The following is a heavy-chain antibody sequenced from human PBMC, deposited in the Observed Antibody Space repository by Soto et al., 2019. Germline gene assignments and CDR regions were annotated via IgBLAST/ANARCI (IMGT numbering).Heavy chain of an antibody. CDR1: GFTFSSYA. CDR2: ISGSGGST. J-gene: IGHJ6*02. V-gene: IGHV3-23*01. Sequence: GGSLRPPCSASGFTFSSYAMRSVRKARGTGLEWVSAISGSGGSTYYADSVKGRFTISRDNSKNTLYLQMNSLRAEDTAVYYCAKEAGTGTLLVDYYYYYGMDVWGQGNTVTGSS. D-gene: IGHD1-1*01. CDR3: AKEAGTGTLLVDYYYYYGMDV.